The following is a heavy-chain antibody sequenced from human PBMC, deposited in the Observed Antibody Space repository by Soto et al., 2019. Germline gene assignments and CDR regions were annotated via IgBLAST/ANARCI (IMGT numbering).Heavy chain of an antibody. CDR2: ISFDGDNK. Sequence: GGSLRLSCAASGFTFSSYAVHWVRQAPGKGLQWVALISFDGDNKYYADSVKGRFTISRDNSKNTLYLQMNSLRTEDTAVYYCASDLFGAAAVPFDYWGQGTLVTVSS. CDR3: ASDLFGAAAVPFDY. D-gene: IGHD6-13*01. CDR1: GFTFSSYA. V-gene: IGHV3-30*01. J-gene: IGHJ4*02.